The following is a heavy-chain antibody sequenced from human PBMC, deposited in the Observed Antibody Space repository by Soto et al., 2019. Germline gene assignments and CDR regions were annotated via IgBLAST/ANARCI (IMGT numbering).Heavy chain of an antibody. Sequence: HPGVSLRLSFSSSGFPFSSYAMSWFRQYPGKGLEWVSAISGSGGSTYYADSVKGRFTISRDNSKNTLYLQMNSLRAEDTAVYYCAKDKGYCSSTSCYFDYWGQGTLFTVSS. J-gene: IGHJ4*02. CDR3: AKDKGYCSSTSCYFDY. V-gene: IGHV3-23*01. CDR1: GFPFSSYA. CDR2: ISGSGGST. D-gene: IGHD2-2*01.